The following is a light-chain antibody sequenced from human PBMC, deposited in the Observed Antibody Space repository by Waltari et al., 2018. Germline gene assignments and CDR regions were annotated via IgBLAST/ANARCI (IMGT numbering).Light chain of an antibody. Sequence: SYVLTQPPSLSVAPGKTARITCGGNDIGSKSVHWYQQRPGQAPVLVVYDESGRPLGIPERFSGSNSGNAVTLTISGVEAGDEADYYCQVWDSTSDHRVFGGGTKLTVL. V-gene: IGLV3-21*01. CDR3: QVWDSTSDHRV. CDR1: DIGSKS. CDR2: DES. J-gene: IGLJ3*02.